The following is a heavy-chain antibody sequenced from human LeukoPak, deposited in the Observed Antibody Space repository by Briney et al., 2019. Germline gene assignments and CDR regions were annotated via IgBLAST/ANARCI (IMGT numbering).Heavy chain of an antibody. D-gene: IGHD1-26*01. Sequence: SVKVSCKASGGTFSSYAISWVRQAPGQGLEWMGGIIPILGTANYAQKFQGRVTITADESTSTAYMELSSLRSEDTAVYYCARGDVGATFYGMDVWGQGTTVTVSS. J-gene: IGHJ6*02. CDR1: GGTFSSYA. CDR3: ARGDVGATFYGMDV. CDR2: IIPILGTA. V-gene: IGHV1-69*13.